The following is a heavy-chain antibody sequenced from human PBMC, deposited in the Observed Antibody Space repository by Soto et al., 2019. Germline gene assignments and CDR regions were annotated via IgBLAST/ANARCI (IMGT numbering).Heavy chain of an antibody. V-gene: IGHV1-18*01. CDR2: ISAYNGNI. D-gene: IGHD3-16*02. CDR1: GYTFTIYG. Sequence: ASVKVSCKASGYTFTIYGISWVRQAPGQGLEWMGWISAYNGNIKYAQKLQGRVTMTTDTSTSTAYMELRSLRSDDTAVYYCARALSGPGLFDYWGQGTLVTVSS. CDR3: ARALSGPGLFDY. J-gene: IGHJ4*02.